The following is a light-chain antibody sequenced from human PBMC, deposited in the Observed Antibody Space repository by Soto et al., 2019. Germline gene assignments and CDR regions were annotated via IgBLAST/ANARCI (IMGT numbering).Light chain of an antibody. CDR2: EVS. J-gene: IGLJ2*01. CDR1: SSDVGGYNF. V-gene: IGLV2-14*01. Sequence: QSALTQPAAVSGSSGQSITISCTGTSSDVGGYNFVSWYQQHPGKAPKLMIYEVSARPSGVSDRFSGSKSGDTASLTISGLQAEDEADYYCSSYTSDSTLVFGGGTKLTVL. CDR3: SSYTSDSTLV.